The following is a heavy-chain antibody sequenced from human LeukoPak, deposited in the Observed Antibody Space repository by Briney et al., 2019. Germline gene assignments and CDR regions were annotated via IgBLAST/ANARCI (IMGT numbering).Heavy chain of an antibody. D-gene: IGHD2-8*02. V-gene: IGHV3-53*01. Sequence: GGSLRLSCVASGFNVSDSYMTWVRQAPGKGLEWVSAIYIGGSTSYADSVKGRFTVSRDNSKNTLHLQMNSLRAEDTAVYYCARELVDYWGQGTLVTVSS. CDR1: GFNVSDSY. CDR3: ARELVDY. CDR2: IYIGGST. J-gene: IGHJ4*02.